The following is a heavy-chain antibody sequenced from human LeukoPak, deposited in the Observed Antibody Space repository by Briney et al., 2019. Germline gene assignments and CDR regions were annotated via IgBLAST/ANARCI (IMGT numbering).Heavy chain of an antibody. V-gene: IGHV3-30*18. Sequence: GGSLRLSCAASGFTFSSYGMHWVRQAPGKGLEWVAVISYDGSNKYYADSVKGRFTISRDNSKNTLYLQMNSLRAEDTAVYYCAKDSSLYDSSGQPRLDVFDMWGQGTMVTISS. CDR3: AKDSSLYDSSGQPRLDVFDM. CDR2: ISYDGSNK. J-gene: IGHJ3*02. CDR1: GFTFSSYG. D-gene: IGHD3-22*01.